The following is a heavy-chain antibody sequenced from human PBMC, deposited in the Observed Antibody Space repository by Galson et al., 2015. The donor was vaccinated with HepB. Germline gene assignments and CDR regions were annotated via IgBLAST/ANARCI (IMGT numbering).Heavy chain of an antibody. D-gene: IGHD3-16*02. V-gene: IGHV3-66*02. J-gene: IGHJ4*02. CDR1: GFTVSSNY. CDR3: ASQSNGYYDYVWGSYRFS. Sequence: SLRLSCAASGFTVSSNYMSWVRQAPGKGLEWVSVIYSGGSTYYADSVKGRFTISRDNSKNTLYLQMNSLRAEDTAVYYCASQSNGYYDYVWGSYRFSWGQGTLVTVSS. CDR2: IYSGGST.